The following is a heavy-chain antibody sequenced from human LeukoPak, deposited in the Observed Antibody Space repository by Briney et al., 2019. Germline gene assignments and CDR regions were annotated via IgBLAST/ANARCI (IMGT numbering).Heavy chain of an antibody. V-gene: IGHV4-39*07. J-gene: IGHJ4*02. CDR3: ARDPLNSAYVDGFDC. CDR2: INHSGHT. CDR1: GGSISSSSYY. D-gene: IGHD5-12*01. Sequence: MSSETLSLTCTVSGGSISSSSYYWSWIRQPPGKGLEWIGEINHSGHTSYNPSLKSRVTISIDTSKNQFSLKVRSVTAADTAVYYCARDPLNSAYVDGFDCWGQGTQVTVSS.